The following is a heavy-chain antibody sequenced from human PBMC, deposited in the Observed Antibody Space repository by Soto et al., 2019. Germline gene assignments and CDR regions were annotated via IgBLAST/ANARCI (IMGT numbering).Heavy chain of an antibody. V-gene: IGHV4-39*01. CDR2: IYYSGST. J-gene: IGHJ6*02. D-gene: IGHD1-1*01. CDR3: ARRRYEGYYGMDV. Sequence: TSETLSLTCTVSGGSISSSSYYWGWIRQPPGKGLEWIGSIYYSGSTYYNPSLKSRVTISVDTSKNQFSLKLSSVTAADTAVYYCARRRYEGYYGMDVWGQGTTVTVSS. CDR1: GGSISSSSYY.